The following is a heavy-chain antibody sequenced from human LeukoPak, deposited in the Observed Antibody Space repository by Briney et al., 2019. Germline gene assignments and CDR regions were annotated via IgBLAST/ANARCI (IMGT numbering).Heavy chain of an antibody. CDR1: GYSISNGYY. V-gene: IGHV4-38-2*01. CDR2: LYHSDSA. Sequence: SETLSLTCAVSGYSISNGYYWVWIRQPPGRGLEWIGSLYHSDSAYYNTSLRSRVSMSVDTSKNQFSLTLSFVTAADTAVYYCARPHDSYYYYYIYVWGSGTTVTVSS. CDR3: ARPHDSYYYYYIYV. J-gene: IGHJ6*03.